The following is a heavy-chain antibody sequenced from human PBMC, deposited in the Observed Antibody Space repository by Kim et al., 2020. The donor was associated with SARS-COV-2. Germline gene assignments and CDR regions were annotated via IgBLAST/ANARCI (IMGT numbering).Heavy chain of an antibody. CDR3: ARLVVVPAAIHYYYGMDV. CDR2: IIPIFGTA. Sequence: SVKVSCKASGGTFSSYAISWVRQAPGQGLEWMGGIIPIFGTANYAQKFQGRVTITADESTSTAYMELSSLRSEDTAVYYCARLVVVPAAIHYYYGMDVWGQGTTVTVSS. D-gene: IGHD2-2*01. J-gene: IGHJ6*02. CDR1: GGTFSSYA. V-gene: IGHV1-69*13.